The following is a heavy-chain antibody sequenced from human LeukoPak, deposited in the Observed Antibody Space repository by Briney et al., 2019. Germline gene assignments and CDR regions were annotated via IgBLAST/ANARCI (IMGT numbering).Heavy chain of an antibody. J-gene: IGHJ4*02. CDR2: ISYSGST. D-gene: IGHD2/OR15-2a*01. CDR3: ASAPHVNYFDF. CDR1: GESMTNYY. V-gene: IGHV4-59*08. Sequence: TSETLSLTCTVSGESMTNYYWSWIRQPPGMGLEWLGYISYSGSTNYNPSLKSRVTFSIDTSKNQFSLWLDSVTAADTAVYYCASAPHVNYFDFWGQGALVTVSS.